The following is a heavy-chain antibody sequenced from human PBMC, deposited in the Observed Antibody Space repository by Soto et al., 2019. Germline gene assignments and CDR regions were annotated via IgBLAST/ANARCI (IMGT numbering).Heavy chain of an antibody. CDR2: ISGYNANT. V-gene: IGHV1-18*01. Sequence: QVQLVQSGAEVKRPGASVKVSCKASGYTFTNYGIIWVRQAPEQGLEWMGWISGYNANTKYAEKLQGRVTMTTDTATSTVYMEVRGLTSDDTAVYYCARDPRYGGDWGQRTLVTVYS. CDR3: ARDPRYGGD. CDR1: GYTFTNYG. J-gene: IGHJ4*02. D-gene: IGHD1-1*01.